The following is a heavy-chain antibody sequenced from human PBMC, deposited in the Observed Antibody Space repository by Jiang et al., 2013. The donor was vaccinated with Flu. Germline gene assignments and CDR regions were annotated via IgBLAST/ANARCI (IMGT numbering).Heavy chain of an antibody. V-gene: IGHV4-59*08. CDR2: IDHSGST. CDR3: ARRVCSALRCGWGNWMDP. J-gene: IGHJ5*02. CDR1: GDSISNYY. D-gene: IGHD2-15*01. Sequence: GPGLVKPSETLSLTCSVSGDSISNYYWNWIRQSPEKGLEWIAYIDHSGSTHCNPSFESRVTLSSDTSQNQISLRLRSVTAADTARYYCARRVCSALRCGWGNWMDPWGQGALVTVSS.